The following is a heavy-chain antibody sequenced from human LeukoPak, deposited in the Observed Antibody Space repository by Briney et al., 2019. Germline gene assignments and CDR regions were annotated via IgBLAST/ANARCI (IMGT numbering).Heavy chain of an antibody. Sequence: ASVKVSCKASGYTFTGYYMHWVRQAPGQGLEWMGWINPNSGGTNYAQKFQGRVTMTRDTSISTAYMGLSRLRSDDTAVYYCARDLEGGSYSDYWGQETLVTVSS. CDR1: GYTFTGYY. V-gene: IGHV1-2*02. D-gene: IGHD1-26*01. CDR2: INPNSGGT. CDR3: ARDLEGGSYSDY. J-gene: IGHJ4*02.